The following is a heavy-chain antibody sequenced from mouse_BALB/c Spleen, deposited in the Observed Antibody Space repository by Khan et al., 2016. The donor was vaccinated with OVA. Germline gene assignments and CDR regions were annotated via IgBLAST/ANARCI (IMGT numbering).Heavy chain of an antibody. Sequence: EVELVESGGGLVQPGGSLKLSCAAAGFTFSGYGMSWVRQTPDKRLELVGTINSNGGTSYYPDSVKGRFTIFRDNAKNTLHFQMSSLKSEDTAMCCCASIYYSYDEGYWFFDVWGAGTTVTVST. J-gene: IGHJ1*01. V-gene: IGHV5-6-3*01. CDR3: ASIYYSYDEGYWFFDV. CDR1: GFTFSGYG. CDR2: INSNGGTS. D-gene: IGHD2-14*01.